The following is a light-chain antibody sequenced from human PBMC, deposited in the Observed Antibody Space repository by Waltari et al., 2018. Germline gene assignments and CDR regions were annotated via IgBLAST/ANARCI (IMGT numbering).Light chain of an antibody. J-gene: IGKJ1*01. V-gene: IGKV3-20*01. CDR3: QHYVRLPAT. CDR2: GAS. CDR1: QSVSRT. Sequence: EIVLTQSPGTLSLSPGERATLSCRASQSVSRTLAWYQQKPGHAPKLLIYGASIRATGIPDRFTRSGSGTDFSLTISSLEPEDFAIYFCQHYVRLPATFGQGTKVEIK.